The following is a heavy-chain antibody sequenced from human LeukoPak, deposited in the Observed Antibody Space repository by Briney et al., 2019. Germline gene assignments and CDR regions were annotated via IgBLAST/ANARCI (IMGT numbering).Heavy chain of an antibody. Sequence: PSETLSLTCAVYGGSFSGYYWSWIRQPPGKGLEWIGEINHSGSTNYNPSLKSRVTISVDTSKNQFSLKLSSVTAADTAVYYCARLSFRRRFLEWLVLEQNNWFDPWGQGTLVTVSS. V-gene: IGHV4-34*01. D-gene: IGHD3-3*01. CDR2: INHSGST. CDR1: GGSFSGYY. J-gene: IGHJ5*02. CDR3: ARLSFRRRFLEWLVLEQNNWFDP.